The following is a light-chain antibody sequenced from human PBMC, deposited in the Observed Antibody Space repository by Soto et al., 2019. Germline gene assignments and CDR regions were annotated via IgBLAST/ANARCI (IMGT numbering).Light chain of an antibody. CDR2: KAS. Sequence: DIQMTQSPSTLSASVEDRVTITCRASQNITTWLAWYLQKPGKAPKLLIYKASTLQSGVPSTFSGSGSGTESTLTISSLQPDDFATYHCQQYNTYPWTFCQGTKVDI. J-gene: IGKJ1*01. V-gene: IGKV1-5*03. CDR1: QNITTW. CDR3: QQYNTYPWT.